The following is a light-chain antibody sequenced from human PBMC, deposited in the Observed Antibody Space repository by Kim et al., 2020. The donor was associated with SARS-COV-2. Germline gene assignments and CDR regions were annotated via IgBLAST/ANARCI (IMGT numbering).Light chain of an antibody. Sequence: GDRVTITCRASQSISTYFAGYQQKPGKAPNLLISATSTLDSGVPSRFSGSRFGTEFTLTINILQPDDCATYYCQHYHSPMYTFGQGTEL. CDR3: QHYHSPMYT. J-gene: IGKJ2*01. V-gene: IGKV1-5*03. CDR2: ATS. CDR1: QSISTY.